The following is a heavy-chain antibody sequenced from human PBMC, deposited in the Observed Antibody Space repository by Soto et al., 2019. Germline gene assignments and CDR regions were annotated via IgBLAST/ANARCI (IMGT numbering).Heavy chain of an antibody. Sequence: VGSLRLSCAASWFTVSSNYMSWVRQAPGKGLEWVSVIYSGGSTYYADSVKGRFTISRDNSKNTLYLQMNSLRAEDTAVYYCARLSIAARPDGMDVWGQGTTVTVSS. J-gene: IGHJ6*02. CDR3: ARLSIAARPDGMDV. CDR2: IYSGGST. V-gene: IGHV3-53*01. D-gene: IGHD6-6*01. CDR1: WFTVSSNY.